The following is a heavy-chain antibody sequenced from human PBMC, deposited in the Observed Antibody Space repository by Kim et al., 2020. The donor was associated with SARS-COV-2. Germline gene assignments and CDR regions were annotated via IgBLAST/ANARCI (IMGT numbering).Heavy chain of an antibody. D-gene: IGHD1-26*01. CDR2: ISSSGSTI. CDR3: AALYSGSYSAPDY. V-gene: IGHV3-48*03. Sequence: GGSLRLSCAASGFTFSSYEMNWVRQAPGKGLEWVSYISSSGSTIKYADSVKGRFTISRDNAKNSLYLQMNSLRAEDTAVYYCAALYSGSYSAPDYWGQGTLVTVSS. J-gene: IGHJ4*02. CDR1: GFTFSSYE.